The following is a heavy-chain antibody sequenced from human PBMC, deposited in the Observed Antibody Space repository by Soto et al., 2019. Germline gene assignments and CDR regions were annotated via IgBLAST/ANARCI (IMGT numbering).Heavy chain of an antibody. Sequence: EVQLVESGGGLVQPGGSLRLSCAASGFTVSSNYMSWVRQAPGKGLEWVSVIYGGGSTYYADSVKGRFTISRDNSKNTPYLQMNSLRAEDTAVYYCARDRIPTGMDVWGQGTTVTVSS. J-gene: IGHJ6*02. V-gene: IGHV3-66*01. CDR1: GFTVSSNY. CDR3: ARDRIPTGMDV. CDR2: IYGGGST.